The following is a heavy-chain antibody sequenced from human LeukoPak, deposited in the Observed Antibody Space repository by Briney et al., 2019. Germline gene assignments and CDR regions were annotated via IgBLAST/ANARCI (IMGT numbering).Heavy chain of an antibody. CDR3: AGAVSGTRNYFGY. J-gene: IGHJ4*02. CDR2: ITNSGDRT. Sequence: GGSLRLSCAASGFTFNSYSMHWVRQAPGKGLEYVSAITNSGDRTYYADSVKGRFTISRDNSKNTLYLQMDSLRAEDMAVYFCAGAVSGTRNYFGYWGQGTLVTVSS. V-gene: IGHV3-64*02. CDR1: GFTFNSYS. D-gene: IGHD6-19*01.